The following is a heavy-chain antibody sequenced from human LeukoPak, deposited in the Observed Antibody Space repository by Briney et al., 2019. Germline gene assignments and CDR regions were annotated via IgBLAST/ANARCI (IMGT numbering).Heavy chain of an antibody. J-gene: IGHJ4*02. CDR1: GGPISSHY. D-gene: IGHD2-2*01. CDR2: IYYSGST. Sequence: SETLSLTCTVSGGPISSHYWSWIRQPPGKGLEWIGYIYYSGSTNYNPSLKSRVTISVDTSKSQFSLKPSSVTAADTAVYYCARVGSSTSLSPGYFDYWGQGTLVTVSS. V-gene: IGHV4-59*11. CDR3: ARVGSSTSLSPGYFDY.